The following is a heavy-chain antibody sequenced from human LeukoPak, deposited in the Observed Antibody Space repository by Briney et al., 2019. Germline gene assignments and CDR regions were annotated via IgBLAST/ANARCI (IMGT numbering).Heavy chain of an antibody. V-gene: IGHV4-4*07. D-gene: IGHD3-10*01. Sequence: PSETLSLTCTVSGGSISSYYWSWIRQPAGKGLEWIGRIYTSGSTNYNPSLKSRVTMSVDTSKNQFSLKLSSVTAADTAVYYCARDHRYYGSVSLRITNNWFDPWGQGTLVTVSS. CDR1: GGSISSYY. CDR2: IYTSGST. CDR3: ARDHRYYGSVSLRITNNWFDP. J-gene: IGHJ5*02.